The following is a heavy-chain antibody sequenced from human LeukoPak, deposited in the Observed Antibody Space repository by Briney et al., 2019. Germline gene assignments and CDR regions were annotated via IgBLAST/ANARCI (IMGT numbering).Heavy chain of an antibody. D-gene: IGHD6-13*01. Sequence: PSETLSLTCTVSGGSISSYYWSWIRQPAGKGLEWIGRIYTSGSTNYNPSLKSRVTMSVDTSKNQFSLKLSSVTAADTAVYYCARGQSQSWMNYLDYWGQGTLVTVSS. J-gene: IGHJ4*02. CDR2: IYTSGST. CDR1: GGSISSYY. CDR3: ARGQSQSWMNYLDY. V-gene: IGHV4-4*07.